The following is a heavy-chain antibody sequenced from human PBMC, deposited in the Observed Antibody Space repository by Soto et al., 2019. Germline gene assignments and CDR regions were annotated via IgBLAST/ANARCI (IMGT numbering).Heavy chain of an antibody. CDR2: IYYSGST. D-gene: IGHD2-8*01. CDR1: GGSISSYD. J-gene: IGHJ5*02. Sequence: PSETLSLTCTVSGGSISSYDWSWIRQPPGKGLEWIGYIYYSGSTNYNPSLKSRVTISVDTSKNQFSLKLSSVTAADTAVYYCARDLSYCTNGVCSRFDPWGQGTLVTVSS. CDR3: ARDLSYCTNGVCSRFDP. V-gene: IGHV4-59*01.